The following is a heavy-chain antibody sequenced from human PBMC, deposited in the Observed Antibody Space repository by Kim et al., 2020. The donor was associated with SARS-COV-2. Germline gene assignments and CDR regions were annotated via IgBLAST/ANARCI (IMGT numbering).Heavy chain of an antibody. J-gene: IGHJ4*02. CDR3: ARTRITMVRGVIPTQYYFDY. CDR2: IYYSGST. Sequence: SETLSLTCTVSGGSISSYYWSWIRQPPGKGLEWIGYIYYSGSTNYNPSLKSRVTISVDTSKNHFSLKLSSVTAADTAVYYCARTRITMVRGVIPTQYYFDYWGQGTLVTVSS. V-gene: IGHV4-59*13. CDR1: GGSISSYY. D-gene: IGHD3-10*01.